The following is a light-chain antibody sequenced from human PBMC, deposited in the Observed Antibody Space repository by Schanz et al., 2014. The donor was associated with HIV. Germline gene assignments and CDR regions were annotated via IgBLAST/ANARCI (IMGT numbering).Light chain of an antibody. Sequence: RMTQSPSSLSASIGDRVTITCRASQDIGTFLAWDQQKPGRAPKLLIYAASSLQSGVPSRFSGSASGTDFSLTISSLQPEDFATYFCQQANSFPRTFGPGTTVDIK. CDR3: QQANSFPRT. V-gene: IGKV1-12*01. J-gene: IGKJ3*01. CDR1: QDIGTF. CDR2: AAS.